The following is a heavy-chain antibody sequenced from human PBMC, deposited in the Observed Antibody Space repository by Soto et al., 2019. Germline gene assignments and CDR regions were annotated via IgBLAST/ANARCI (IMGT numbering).Heavy chain of an antibody. CDR2: IYYSGST. J-gene: IGHJ6*02. Sequence: SETLSLTCTVSGGSISSGDYYWSWIRQPPGKGLEWIGYIYYSGSTYYNPSLKSRDTISVDTSKNHFSLNLSSVTAAVTAVYYCARETVSITIVEVSDMDVWGRGTTVTVSS. CDR3: ARETVSITIVEVSDMDV. CDR1: GGSISSGDYY. V-gene: IGHV4-30-4*01. D-gene: IGHD3-3*01.